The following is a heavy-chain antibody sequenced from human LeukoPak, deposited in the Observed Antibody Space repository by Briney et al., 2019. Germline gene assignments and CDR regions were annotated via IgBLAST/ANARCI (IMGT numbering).Heavy chain of an antibody. CDR3: ARDLSGSLNN. D-gene: IGHD1-26*01. CDR1: GFTFSTYW. CDR2: IKQDGSEK. Sequence: GGSLRLSCAASGFTFSTYWMSWVRQAPGRGLEWVANIKQDGSEKYYVDSVKGRFTVSRDNAKNSLYLQMNSLRAEDTAVYYCARDLSGSLNNWGQGTLVTVSS. V-gene: IGHV3-7*04. J-gene: IGHJ4*02.